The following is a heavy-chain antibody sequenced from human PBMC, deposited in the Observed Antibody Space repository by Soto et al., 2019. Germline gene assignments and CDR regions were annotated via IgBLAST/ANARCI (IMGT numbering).Heavy chain of an antibody. V-gene: IGHV3-7*01. J-gene: IGHJ4*02. D-gene: IGHD2-21*01. CDR3: AIDHINISKFDY. Sequence: EVQLVESGGGLVQPGGSLRLSCAGSGFTFSNYWMSWVPQAPGKGLEWVANIKQAGSENYYVDSVKGRFTTSRDNTKKSFYLQTNSLRTEYTVMYCCAIDHINISKFDYWGRGNLVTVPS. CDR2: IKQAGSEN. CDR1: GFTFSNYW.